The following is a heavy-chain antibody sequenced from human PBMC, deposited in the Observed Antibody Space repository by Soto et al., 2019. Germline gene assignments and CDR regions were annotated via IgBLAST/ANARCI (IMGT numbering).Heavy chain of an antibody. CDR2: ISGSGRST. D-gene: IGHD6-19*01. V-gene: IGHV3-23*01. Sequence: EVQLLESGGRLVQPGGSLRLSCAASGFTFSSYAMNWVRQAPGKGLEWVSAISGSGRSTDYADSVEGRFTISRDNSKNTLYLQMSSLRAEDTAVYYRAKAGGIAVPGSHLDYWGQGTLVTVSS. CDR3: AKAGGIAVPGSHLDY. CDR1: GFTFSSYA. J-gene: IGHJ4*02.